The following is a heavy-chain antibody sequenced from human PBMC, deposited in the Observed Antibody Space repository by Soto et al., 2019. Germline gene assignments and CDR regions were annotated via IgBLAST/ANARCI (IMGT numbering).Heavy chain of an antibody. CDR1: GFTFDDYG. Sequence: GGSLRLSCAASGFTFDDYGMSWVRQAPGKGLEWVSAISGSGGSTYYADSVKGRFTISRDNSKNTLYLQMNSLRAEDTAVYYCAKTLYYYDSSGYQWGQGTLVTVSS. J-gene: IGHJ4*02. D-gene: IGHD3-22*01. CDR3: AKTLYYYDSSGYQ. CDR2: ISGSGGST. V-gene: IGHV3-23*01.